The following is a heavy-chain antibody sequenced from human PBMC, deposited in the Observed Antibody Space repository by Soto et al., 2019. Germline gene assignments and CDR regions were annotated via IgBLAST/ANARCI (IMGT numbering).Heavy chain of an antibody. CDR3: AKDLAGTTAFDI. D-gene: IGHD1-1*01. CDR1: GFTVSTNA. V-gene: IGHV3-23*01. Sequence: EVQLLESGGGLVQPGGSLRLSCAASGFTVSTNAMSRVRQAPGKGLEWFSAITASGGGTHYADSVKGRFTISRDNSKNTLYLQMNSLRAEDTAVYYCAKDLAGTTAFDIWGQGTMVTVSS. CDR2: ITASGGGT. J-gene: IGHJ3*02.